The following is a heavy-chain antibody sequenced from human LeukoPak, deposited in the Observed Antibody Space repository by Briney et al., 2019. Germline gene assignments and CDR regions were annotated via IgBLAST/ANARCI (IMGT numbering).Heavy chain of an antibody. D-gene: IGHD2-15*01. Sequence: PGGSLRLSCAASGFTFSSYSMNWVRQAPGKGLEWVSSISSSSSYIYYADSVKGRFTISRDNAKNSLYLQMNSLRAEDTAVYYCARGMFVVVVAANDYWGQGTLVTVSS. CDR2: ISSSSSYI. CDR1: GFTFSSYS. CDR3: ARGMFVVVVAANDY. J-gene: IGHJ4*02. V-gene: IGHV3-21*01.